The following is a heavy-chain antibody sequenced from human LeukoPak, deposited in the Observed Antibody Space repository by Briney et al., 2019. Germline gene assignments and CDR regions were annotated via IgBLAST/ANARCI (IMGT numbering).Heavy chain of an antibody. Sequence: GRSLRLSCAASGFTFSSYGMHWVRQAPGKGLEWVSVIYSGGSTYYADSVKGRFTISRDNAKNSLYLQMNSLRAEDTAVYYCAELGITMIGGVWGKGTTVTISS. V-gene: IGHV3-NL1*01. CDR2: IYSGGST. D-gene: IGHD3-10*02. CDR1: GFTFSSYG. J-gene: IGHJ6*04. CDR3: AELGITMIGGV.